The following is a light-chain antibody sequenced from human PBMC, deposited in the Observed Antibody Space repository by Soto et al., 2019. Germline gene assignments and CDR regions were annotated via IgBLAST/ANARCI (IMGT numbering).Light chain of an antibody. Sequence: EIVMTQSPATLSVSPGERATLSCRASQSVSSNLAWYQQKPGQAPRLLIYGASTRATGIPARFSGSGSGTEFTINISSLKSEDFAVYYCQQYNNWPPWTFGQGTKVEIK. CDR1: QSVSSN. CDR3: QQYNNWPPWT. CDR2: GAS. V-gene: IGKV3-15*01. J-gene: IGKJ1*01.